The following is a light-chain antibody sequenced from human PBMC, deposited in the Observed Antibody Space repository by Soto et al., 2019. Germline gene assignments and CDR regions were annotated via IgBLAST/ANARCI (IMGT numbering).Light chain of an antibody. Sequence: QPGPTKPPSVYGVPGEAGTISRPGKRRDVGGYNYVPLYQQPPDKAPELMIYDVTKRPSGVPDRFSGSQSGNTASLTISGLQAEDEADYYCCSYAGSYTLLYVFGTGTKVTVL. V-gene: IGLV2-11*01. CDR2: DVT. CDR1: RRDVGGYNY. J-gene: IGLJ1*01. CDR3: CSYAGSYTLLYV.